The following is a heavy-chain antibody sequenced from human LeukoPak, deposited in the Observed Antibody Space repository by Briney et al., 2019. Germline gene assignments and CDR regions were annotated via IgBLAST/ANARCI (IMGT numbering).Heavy chain of an antibody. D-gene: IGHD4-17*01. CDR1: GFTFSTYW. J-gene: IGHJ4*02. CDR2: INPDGSTT. V-gene: IGHV3-74*01. CDR3: VRIATVTTPDY. Sequence: PGGSLRLSCAASGFTFSTYWMHWVRQPLGKGLVWVSRINPDGSTTNYADSVKGRFTISRDNAKSTLYLQVNSLTVEDTAVYYCVRIATVTTPDYWGQGTLVTVSS.